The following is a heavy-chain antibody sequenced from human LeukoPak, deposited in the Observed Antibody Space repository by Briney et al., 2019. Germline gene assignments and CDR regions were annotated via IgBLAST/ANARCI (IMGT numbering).Heavy chain of an antibody. D-gene: IGHD3-22*01. CDR3: AKDIVGGGAFDI. CDR2: NSGGSS. CDR1: GFTFSTYG. Sequence: GGSLRLSCAASGFTFSTYGVYWVRQAPGKGLEWVSSNSGGSSYYADSVKGRFTISRDNSKNTLYLQMNSLRAEDTAVYYCAKDIVGGGAFDIWGQGTMVTVSS. V-gene: IGHV3-23*01. J-gene: IGHJ3*02.